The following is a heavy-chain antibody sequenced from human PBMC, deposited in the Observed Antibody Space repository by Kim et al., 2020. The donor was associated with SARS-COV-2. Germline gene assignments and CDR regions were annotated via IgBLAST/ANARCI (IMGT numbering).Heavy chain of an antibody. J-gene: IGHJ4*02. D-gene: IGHD3-22*01. CDR2: INHSGST. CDR1: GGSFSGYY. CDR3: ARGRRITMIAYDY. Sequence: SETLSLTCAVYGGSFSGYYWSWIRQPPGKGLEWIGEINHSGSTNYNPSLKSRVTISVDTSKNQFSLKLSSVTAADTAVYYCARGRRITMIAYDYWGQGTL. V-gene: IGHV4-34*01.